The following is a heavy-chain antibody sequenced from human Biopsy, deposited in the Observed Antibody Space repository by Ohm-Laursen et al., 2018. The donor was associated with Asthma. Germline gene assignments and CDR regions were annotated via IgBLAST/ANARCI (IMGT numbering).Heavy chain of an antibody. CDR1: GFTFGDYW. J-gene: IGHJ1*01. V-gene: IGHV3-7*01. CDR2: IKHDGSEK. CDR3: ARTFHFWSPYHAEHYQL. Sequence: GSLTLSCSASGFTFGDYWMSWVRQVPGKGLDWVANIKHDGSEKNYVDSLKGRFTISRDNAKNSLYLQMNSLRAEDTAVYYCARTFHFWSPYHAEHYQLWGQGTLVTVSS. D-gene: IGHD3-3*02.